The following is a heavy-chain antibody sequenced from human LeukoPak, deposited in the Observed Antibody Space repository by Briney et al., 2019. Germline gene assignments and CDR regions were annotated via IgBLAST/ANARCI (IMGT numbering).Heavy chain of an antibody. CDR1: GFTFSSYW. V-gene: IGHV3-7*01. CDR2: INQTGSEK. Sequence: GGSLRLSCAASGFTFSSYWMSWVRQAPGKGLEWVANINQTGSEKYFVDSVKGRFTISRDNAKNSLYLQMNSLRAEDTAVYYCARAANDGYNTILDYWGQGTLVTVSS. CDR3: ARAANDGYNTILDY. D-gene: IGHD5-24*01. J-gene: IGHJ4*02.